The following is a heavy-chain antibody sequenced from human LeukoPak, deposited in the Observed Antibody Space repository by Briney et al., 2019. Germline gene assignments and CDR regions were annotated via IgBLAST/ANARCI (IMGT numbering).Heavy chain of an antibody. J-gene: IGHJ4*02. CDR3: ARHNDSSGYGETFDY. CDR2: IYYSGST. Sequence: SETLSLTCTVSGGSISSYYWSWIRQPPGKGLEWIGYIYYSGSTNYNPSLKSRVTISVDTSKNQFSLKLSSVTAADTAVYYCARHNDSSGYGETFDYWGQGTLVTVSS. CDR1: GGSISSYY. D-gene: IGHD3-22*01. V-gene: IGHV4-59*08.